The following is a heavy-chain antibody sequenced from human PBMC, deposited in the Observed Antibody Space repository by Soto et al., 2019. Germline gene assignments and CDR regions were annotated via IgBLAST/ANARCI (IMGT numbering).Heavy chain of an antibody. Sequence: QVHLQQWGAGLLKPSETLSLTCAVYDGSFSDFYWSWIRQPPGKGLEWIGEINHSGATNYNPSLKSRVTISVDTSKNQFSLKVNSVTAADTAVFYCARGRPGVRGIRFDSWGQGPLLTVSS. V-gene: IGHV4-34*01. J-gene: IGHJ4*02. CDR2: INHSGAT. D-gene: IGHD3-10*01. CDR1: DGSFSDFY. CDR3: ARGRPGVRGIRFDS.